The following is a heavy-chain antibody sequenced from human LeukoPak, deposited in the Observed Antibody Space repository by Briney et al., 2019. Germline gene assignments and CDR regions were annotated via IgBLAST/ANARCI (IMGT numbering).Heavy chain of an antibody. CDR2: ISSSSSYI. CDR1: GFTFSSYS. V-gene: IGHV3-21*01. CDR3: AREGSGLDSGGYGMDV. J-gene: IGHJ6*02. Sequence: GGSLRLSCAASGFTFSSYSMNWVRQAPGKGLEWVSSISSSSSYIYYADSVKGRFTISRDNAKNSLYLQMNSLRAEDTAVYYCAREGSGLDSGGYGMDVWGQGTTVTVSS. D-gene: IGHD3-22*01.